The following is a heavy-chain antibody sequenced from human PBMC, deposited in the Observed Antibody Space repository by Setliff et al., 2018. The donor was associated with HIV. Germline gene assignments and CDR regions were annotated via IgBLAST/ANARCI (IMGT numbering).Heavy chain of an antibody. CDR3: ARGVSRDSTGYYRDEYFQH. Sequence: ASVKVSCKASGYTFTNYDITWLRQAPGQGLEWMGWISPYNGDTRYAQRFQGRVTLTTDTSTNTAYMYLRTLRSDDTAVYYCARGVSRDSTGYYRDEYFQHWGQGTLVTSPQ. D-gene: IGHD3-22*01. CDR1: GYTFTNYD. V-gene: IGHV1-18*01. J-gene: IGHJ1*01. CDR2: ISPYNGDT.